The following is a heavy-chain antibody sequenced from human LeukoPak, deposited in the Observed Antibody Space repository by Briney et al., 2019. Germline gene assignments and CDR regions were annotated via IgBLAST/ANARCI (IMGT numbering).Heavy chain of an antibody. D-gene: IGHD3-10*01. J-gene: IGHJ4*02. CDR2: VLHSGSS. CDR3: ARDFFKYGSGSFHDY. V-gene: IGHV4-38-2*02. CDR1: GFSISADF. Sequence: SETLSLTCSVSGFSISADFWGWIRQSPGQGLEWIGSVLHSGSSHYNPSLKSRVTMAIDTSKNQVSLNLRSVTAADSAIYYCARDFFKYGSGSFHDYWGQGILVTVSS.